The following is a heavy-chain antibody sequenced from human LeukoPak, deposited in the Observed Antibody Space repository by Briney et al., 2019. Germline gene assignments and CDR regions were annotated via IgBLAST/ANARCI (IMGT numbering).Heavy chain of an antibody. CDR1: GGSFSAYY. Sequence: SETLSLTCAVYGGSFSAYYWSWIRQSPGKGLVWIGEIHHSGSTKYNPSLKSRVTISVDMSQSQFSLKLTSVTAADTAVYYCATEEGYNAYWGQGILVTVSS. CDR2: IHHSGST. V-gene: IGHV4-34*01. D-gene: IGHD5-24*01. J-gene: IGHJ4*02. CDR3: ATEEGYNAY.